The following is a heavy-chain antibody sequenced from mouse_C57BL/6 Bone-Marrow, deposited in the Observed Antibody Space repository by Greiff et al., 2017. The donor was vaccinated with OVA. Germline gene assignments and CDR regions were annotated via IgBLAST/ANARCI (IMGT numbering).Heavy chain of an antibody. Sequence: EVQLQQSGPVLVKPGASVKMSCKASGYTFTDYYMNWVKQSHGKSLEWIGVINPYNGGTSYNQKFKGKATLTVDKSSSTAYMELNSLTSEDSAVYYCAVRQLRLPVNFDYWGQGTTLTVSS. V-gene: IGHV1-19*01. CDR2: INPYNGGT. CDR3: AVRQLRLPVNFDY. J-gene: IGHJ2*01. D-gene: IGHD3-2*02. CDR1: GYTFTDYY.